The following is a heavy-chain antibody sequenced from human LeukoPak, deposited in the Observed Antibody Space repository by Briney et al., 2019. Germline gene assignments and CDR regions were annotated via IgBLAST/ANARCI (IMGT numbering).Heavy chain of an antibody. CDR3: AREVIPTYYYMDV. CDR2: IKPKSGDT. Sequence: AAVKVSCQSSGYTFTDYYVHWVRQATGQGLDWMGWIKPKSGDTDYAQKFQGRVTLTRDTSISTAYMELSSLRSDDTAVYFCAREVIPTYYYMDVWGKGTTVTVSS. V-gene: IGHV1-2*02. D-gene: IGHD2-2*02. CDR1: GYTFTDYY. J-gene: IGHJ6*03.